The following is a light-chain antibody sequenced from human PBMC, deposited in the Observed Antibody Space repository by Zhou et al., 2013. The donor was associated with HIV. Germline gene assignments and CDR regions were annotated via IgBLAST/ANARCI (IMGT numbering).Light chain of an antibody. V-gene: IGKV1-NL1*01. CDR3: QQSYSSLT. J-gene: IGKJ4*01. CDR2: AAS. CDR1: QSISNS. Sequence: DIQMTQSPSSLSASVGDRVTITCRASQSISNSLVWYQQKPGKAPKLLLYAASRLESGVPSRFSGSGSGTDYTLTLSSLQPEDFATYYCQQSYSSLTFGGGTKVEIK.